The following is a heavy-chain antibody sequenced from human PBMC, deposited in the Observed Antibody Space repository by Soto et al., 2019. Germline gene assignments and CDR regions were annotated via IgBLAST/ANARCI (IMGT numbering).Heavy chain of an antibody. CDR1: GVTFSNFA. Sequence: EVQLLESGGGLVQPGGSLRLSCAVSGVTFSNFAMNWVRQAPGKGLEWVSGISHSGTSTYYADSVKGRFTISRDNSKNTLYLQMNSLRAEDTAVYYCAKGSWVHHGSEGGNWLDPWGKGTLVTVSS. CDR2: ISHSGTST. CDR3: AKGSWVHHGSEGGNWLDP. J-gene: IGHJ5*02. V-gene: IGHV3-23*01. D-gene: IGHD3-10*01.